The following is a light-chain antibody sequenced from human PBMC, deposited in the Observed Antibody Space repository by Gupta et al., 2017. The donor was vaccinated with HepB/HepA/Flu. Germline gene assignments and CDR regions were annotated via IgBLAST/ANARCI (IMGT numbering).Light chain of an antibody. CDR1: NIGSKT. V-gene: IGLV3-21*04. Sequence: YVLTQPPSVSVAPERTARITCGGDNIGSKTVHWYQQKPGQAPVLVIYYDRDRPSGIPERFSGSNSGNTATLTISRVEAGDEADYYCQVWDRTTDHRVFGGGTKLTVL. CDR2: YDR. CDR3: QVWDRTTDHRV. J-gene: IGLJ2*01.